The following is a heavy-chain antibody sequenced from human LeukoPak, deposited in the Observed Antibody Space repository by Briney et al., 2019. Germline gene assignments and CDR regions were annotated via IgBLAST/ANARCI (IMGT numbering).Heavy chain of an antibody. CDR3: AREGGRWLGDFDY. Sequence: SPTLSLTFAISGDSVSSNSAALNWIRQSPSRGLEWLGRTYYRSKWYNDYAVSVKSRITINPDTSKNTFSLQLNSVTPEDTAVYYCAREGGRWLGDFDYGGKETRVTAAS. J-gene: IGHJ4*02. CDR1: GDSVSSNSAA. CDR2: TYYRSKWYN. V-gene: IGHV6-1*01. D-gene: IGHD5-24*01.